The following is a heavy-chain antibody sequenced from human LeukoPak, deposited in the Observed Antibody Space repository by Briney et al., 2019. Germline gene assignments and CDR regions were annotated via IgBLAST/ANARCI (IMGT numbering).Heavy chain of an antibody. CDR2: INPSGGST. CDR1: GYTFTSDY. V-gene: IGHV1-46*01. J-gene: IGHJ4*02. D-gene: IGHD2-2*01. CDR3: AREIPYCSSTSCPFGY. Sequence: GASVEVSCKASGYTFTSDYMHWVRQAPGQGLEWMGIINPSGGSTNYAQKFQGRVTMTRDTSTSTVYMGLSSRRSEDTAVYYCAREIPYCSSTSCPFGYWGQGTLVTVSS.